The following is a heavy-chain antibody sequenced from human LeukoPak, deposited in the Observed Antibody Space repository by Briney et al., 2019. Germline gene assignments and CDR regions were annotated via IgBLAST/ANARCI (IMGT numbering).Heavy chain of an antibody. V-gene: IGHV4-59*08. J-gene: IGHJ4*02. D-gene: IGHD1-20*01. CDR1: GGSISGYY. CDR3: ARRVAITGTPRAYFDY. Sequence: KPSETLSLTCSVSGGSISGYYWSWIGQPPGKELEWIGYVYYSENTKYNPSLESRVTISLDTSKNQFSLWLNSVTTADTAVYFCARRVAITGTPRAYFDYWGQGILVTVSS. CDR2: VYYSENT.